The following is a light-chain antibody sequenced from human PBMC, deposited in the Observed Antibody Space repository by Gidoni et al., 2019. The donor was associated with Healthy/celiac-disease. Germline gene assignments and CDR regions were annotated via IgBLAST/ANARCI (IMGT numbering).Light chain of an antibody. CDR1: QSISSS. V-gene: IGKV1-39*01. Sequence: IQMTQSPSSLSASVGDRVTITCRASQSISSSLNWYQQKPGNAPKLLIYAASSLQSGVPSRFSGSGAGTEFTLTISSLQHEDFATYYCQQSYSTPRAFGGGTKVEIK. CDR3: QQSYSTPRA. CDR2: AAS. J-gene: IGKJ4*01.